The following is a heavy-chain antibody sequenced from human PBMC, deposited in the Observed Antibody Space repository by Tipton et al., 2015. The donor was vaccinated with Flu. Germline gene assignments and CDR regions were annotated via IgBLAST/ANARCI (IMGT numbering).Heavy chain of an antibody. V-gene: IGHV1-18*01. Sequence: QLVQSGAEVKKPGASVKDSCKASGYTFTSYGISWVRQAPGQGLERMGWISAYNGNTNYAQKLQGRVTMTTDTSTSTASMELRSLRSYDTAVYYCARGGTIAVAGTGFDYLGQGTLVTVSS. CDR3: ARGGTIAVAGTGFDY. J-gene: IGHJ4*02. CDR2: ISAYNGNT. CDR1: GYTFTSYG. D-gene: IGHD6-19*01.